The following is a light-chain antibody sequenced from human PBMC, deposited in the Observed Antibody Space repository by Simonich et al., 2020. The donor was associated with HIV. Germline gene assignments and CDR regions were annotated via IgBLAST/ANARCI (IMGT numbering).Light chain of an antibody. CDR1: QIVFYRTNKKHY. Sequence: DIVMTQSPDSLAVSLGERATINFKSSQIVFYRTNKKHYLSWYQQKPRQPPNLLMYLASTRESGVPDRFSGSVSVTNFTLTISSLQAEDVALYYCQQYYNTPPTFGQGTKVEI. J-gene: IGKJ1*01. V-gene: IGKV4-1*01. CDR3: QQYYNTPPT. CDR2: LAS.